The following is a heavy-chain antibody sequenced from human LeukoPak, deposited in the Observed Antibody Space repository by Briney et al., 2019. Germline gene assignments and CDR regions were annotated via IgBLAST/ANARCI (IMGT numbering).Heavy chain of an antibody. CDR3: ARRTSGNGLDV. Sequence: GGSLRLSCAASGFTVSNNYMTWVRQAPGKGLEWVSVIYSGNRTKYADSVKGRFIISRDNSKNTLLFQMNSLRAEDTAVYYCARRTSGNGLDVWGRGTTVTVS. V-gene: IGHV3-66*04. CDR1: GFTVSNNY. CDR2: IYSGNRT. D-gene: IGHD3-3*01. J-gene: IGHJ6*02.